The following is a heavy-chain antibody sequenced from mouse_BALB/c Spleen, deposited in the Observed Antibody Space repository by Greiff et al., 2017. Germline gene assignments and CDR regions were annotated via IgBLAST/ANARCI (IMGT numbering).Heavy chain of an antibody. J-gene: IGHJ1*01. V-gene: IGHV3-2*02. CDR1: GYSITSDYA. D-gene: IGHD2-14*01. CDR3: ARSEKVRRNWYFDV. CDR2: ISYSGST. Sequence: EVKLQESGPGLVKPSQSLSLTCTVTGYSITSDYAWNWIRQFPGNKLEWMGYISYSGSTSYNPSLKSRISITRDTSKNQFFLQLNSVTTEDTATYYCARSEKVRRNWYFDVWGAGTTVTVSS.